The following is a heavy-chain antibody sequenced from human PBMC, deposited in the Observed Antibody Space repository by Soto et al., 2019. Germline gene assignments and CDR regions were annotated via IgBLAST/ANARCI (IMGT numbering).Heavy chain of an antibody. V-gene: IGHV1-18*01. Sequence: ASVKVSCKASGYTFTSYGISWVRQAPGQGLEWMGWISAYNGNTNYAQKLQGRVTMTTDTSTSTAYMELRSLRSDDTAVYYCARADPGYCSGGSCWFDPWGQGTLVTVSS. CDR2: ISAYNGNT. CDR1: GYTFTSYG. J-gene: IGHJ5*02. CDR3: ARADPGYCSGGSCWFDP. D-gene: IGHD2-15*01.